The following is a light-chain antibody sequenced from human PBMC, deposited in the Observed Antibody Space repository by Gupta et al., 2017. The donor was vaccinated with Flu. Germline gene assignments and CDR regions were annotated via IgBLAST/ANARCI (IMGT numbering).Light chain of an antibody. CDR1: QSISSY. V-gene: IGKV1-39*01. CDR2: AAS. J-gene: IGKJ1*01. Sequence: DIQMTQSPYSLSASVGDRVTITCRASQSISSYFNWYQQKPGKAPKLLIYAASSLHSGVPSRFSGSGSGTDFTLTISSLQPEDFATYYCQQSYSTLWTFGQGTKVEIK. CDR3: QQSYSTLWT.